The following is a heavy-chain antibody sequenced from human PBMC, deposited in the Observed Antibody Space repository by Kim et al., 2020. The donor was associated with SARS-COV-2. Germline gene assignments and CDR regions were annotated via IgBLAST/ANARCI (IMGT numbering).Heavy chain of an antibody. CDR1: GGSISSGSYY. CDR3: AHSPGYYYGMDV. J-gene: IGHJ6*02. CDR2: IYTSGST. D-gene: IGHD1-26*01. V-gene: IGHV4-61*02. Sequence: SETLSLTCTVSGGSISSGSYYWSWIRQPAGKGLEWIGRIYTSGSTNYNPSLKSRVTISVVTSKNQFSLKLSSVTAADTAVYYCAHSPGYYYGMDVWGQGTTVTVSS.